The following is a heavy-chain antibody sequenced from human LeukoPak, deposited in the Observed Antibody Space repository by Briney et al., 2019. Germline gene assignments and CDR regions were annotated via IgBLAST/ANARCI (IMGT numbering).Heavy chain of an antibody. CDR2: INPRGGST. V-gene: IGHV1-46*01. J-gene: IGHJ4*02. CDR1: GYTFTSYG. Sequence: ASVKVSCKASGYTFTSYGTSWVRQAPGQGPEWMGIINPRGGSTDYSQKFQDRLTMTSDTSTSTVYMELNSLRSEDTAVYFCARVGVTAATADYWGQGTLVTVSS. D-gene: IGHD6-25*01. CDR3: ARVGVTAATADY.